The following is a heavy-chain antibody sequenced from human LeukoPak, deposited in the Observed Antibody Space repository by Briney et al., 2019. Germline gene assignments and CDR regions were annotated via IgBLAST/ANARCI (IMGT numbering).Heavy chain of an antibody. CDR3: ARGSCTSCFAYGLDV. CDR2: MNPNSGNT. Sequence: GASVKVSCKASGYTFTSYDINWVRQATGQGLEWVAWMNPNSGNTGYAQKFQGRVTMTRNTSISTAYMELSSLRSDDTAVYYCARGSCTSCFAYGLDVWGQGTTVTVSS. D-gene: IGHD2-2*01. V-gene: IGHV1-8*01. J-gene: IGHJ6*02. CDR1: GYTFTSYD.